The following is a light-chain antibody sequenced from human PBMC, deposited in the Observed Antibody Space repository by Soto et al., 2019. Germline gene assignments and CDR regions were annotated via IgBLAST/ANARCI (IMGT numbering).Light chain of an antibody. Sequence: DIQMTQSPSTLSASVGDRVTITCRARQNIVNWLAWYQQKPGKAPNLLIYKTSTLQRGVPSRFSGSGSGTEFTPTISSLQPDDFATYYCQQYDSHPMYTFGQGTKVDIK. V-gene: IGKV1-5*03. CDR2: KTS. J-gene: IGKJ2*01. CDR1: QNIVNW. CDR3: QQYDSHPMYT.